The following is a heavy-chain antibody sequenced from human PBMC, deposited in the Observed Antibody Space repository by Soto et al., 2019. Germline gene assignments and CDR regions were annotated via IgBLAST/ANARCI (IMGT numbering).Heavy chain of an antibody. V-gene: IGHV3-33*01. CDR1: GFTFSSYG. Sequence: QVQLVESGGGVVLPGRSLRLFCAASGFTFSSYGMHWVRQAPGKGLEWVAVIWYDGSNKYYADSVKGRFTISRDNSKNTLYLQMNSLRAEDTAVYYCARDYGSTSCYDYWGQGTLVTVSS. CDR3: ARDYGSTSCYDY. D-gene: IGHD2-2*01. CDR2: IWYDGSNK. J-gene: IGHJ4*02.